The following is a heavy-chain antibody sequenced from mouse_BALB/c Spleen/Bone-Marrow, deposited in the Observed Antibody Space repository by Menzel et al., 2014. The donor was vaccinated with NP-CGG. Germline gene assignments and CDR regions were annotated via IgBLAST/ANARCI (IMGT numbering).Heavy chain of an antibody. CDR2: INPYNGGS. CDR1: GYSFAGYT. V-gene: IGHV1-18*01. D-gene: IGHD1-1*01. CDR3: AREGYGSSYGFAY. Sequence: EVQLQQSGPELVKPGASMKISCKASGYSFAGYTMNWVKQSHGKDLEWIGLINPYNGGSSYNQKFKGKATLTVDKSSSTAYMELLSLTSEDSAVYYCAREGYGSSYGFAYWGQGTLVTVSA. J-gene: IGHJ3*01.